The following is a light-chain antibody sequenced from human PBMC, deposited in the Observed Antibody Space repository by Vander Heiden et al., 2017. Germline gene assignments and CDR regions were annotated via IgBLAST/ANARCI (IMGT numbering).Light chain of an antibody. CDR1: QRLNNY. V-gene: IGKV1-8*01. J-gene: IGKJ4*01. CDR2: GAS. Sequence: AIRMTQSPSSVSASTGDRITITCRASQRLNNYVAWYQLKSGKAPNLLIYGASTLQSGVPSRFSGSQSGTDFTLTISRLQSEDFATYYCQQYDTYPLTFGGGTKVEIK. CDR3: QQYDTYPLT.